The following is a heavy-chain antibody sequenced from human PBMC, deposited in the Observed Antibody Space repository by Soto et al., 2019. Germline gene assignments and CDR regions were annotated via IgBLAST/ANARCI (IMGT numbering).Heavy chain of an antibody. Sequence: ASVKVSCKASGYNFTSYAMHWVRQAPGQRLEWMGWISAYNGNTNYAQKLQGRVTMTTDTSTSTAYMELRSLRSDDTAVYYCARGYSGYDFVWYFDYWGQGTLVTVSS. CDR3: ARGYSGYDFVWYFDY. CDR1: GYNFTSYA. CDR2: ISAYNGNT. V-gene: IGHV1-18*01. J-gene: IGHJ4*02. D-gene: IGHD5-12*01.